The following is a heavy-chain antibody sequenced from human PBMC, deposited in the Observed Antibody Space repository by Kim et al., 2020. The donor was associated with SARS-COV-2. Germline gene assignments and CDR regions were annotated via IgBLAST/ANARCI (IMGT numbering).Heavy chain of an antibody. D-gene: IGHD3-22*01. V-gene: IGHV4-4*07. CDR2: IYTGGST. CDR1: GGSISSYY. CDR3: AREHRLYFDSNGAISRGWFDP. Sequence: SETLSLTCTVSGGSISSYYWTWIRQPAGKGLEWIGRIYTGGSTSYNPSLKSRVTMSVDTSKNQFSLKLSSVTATDTAVYYCAREHRLYFDSNGAISRGWFDPWGQGTLVTVSS. J-gene: IGHJ5*02.